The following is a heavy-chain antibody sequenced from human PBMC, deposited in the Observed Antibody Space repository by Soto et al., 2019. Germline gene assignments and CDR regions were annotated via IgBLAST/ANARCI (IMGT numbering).Heavy chain of an antibody. CDR1: GFTFSSYA. Sequence: GGSLRLSCAASGFTFSSYAVSWVRQAPGKGLEWVSAFSGSGGSTYYADSVKGRFTISRDNSKNTLYLQMNSLRAEDTAVYYCFNSGSSPVWGQGTTVTVSS. D-gene: IGHD3-10*01. CDR2: FSGSGGST. V-gene: IGHV3-23*01. CDR3: FNSGSSPV. J-gene: IGHJ6*02.